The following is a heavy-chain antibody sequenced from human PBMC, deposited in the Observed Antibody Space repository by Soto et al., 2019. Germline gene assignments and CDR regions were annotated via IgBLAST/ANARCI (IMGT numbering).Heavy chain of an antibody. CDR1: GFTFSSYG. CDR3: ARDYGYGSGAWGYYYGMGV. CDR2: IWYDGSNK. D-gene: IGHD3-10*01. V-gene: IGHV3-33*01. J-gene: IGHJ6*02. Sequence: QVQLVESGGGVVQPGRSLRLSCAASGFTFSSYGMHWVRQAPGKGLEWVAVIWYDGSNKYYADSVKGRFTISRENSKNTLYLQMNSLRAEDTAVYYCARDYGYGSGAWGYYYGMGVWGQGTTVTVSS.